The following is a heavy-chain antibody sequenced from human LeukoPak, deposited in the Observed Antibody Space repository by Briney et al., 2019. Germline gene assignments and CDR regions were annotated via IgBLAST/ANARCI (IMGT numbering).Heavy chain of an antibody. D-gene: IGHD1-26*01. CDR2: ISSSSSTI. Sequence: GGSLRFSCAASGFTFSSYAMSWVRQAPGKGLEWVSYISSSSSTIYYADSAKGRFTISRDNAKNSLYLQMNSLRDEDTAVYYCARDYRIVGAEPYYFDYWGQGTLVTVSS. CDR1: GFTFSSYA. CDR3: ARDYRIVGAEPYYFDY. V-gene: IGHV3-48*02. J-gene: IGHJ4*02.